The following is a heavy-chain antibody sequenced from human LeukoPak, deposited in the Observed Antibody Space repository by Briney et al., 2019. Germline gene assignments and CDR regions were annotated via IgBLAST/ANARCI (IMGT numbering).Heavy chain of an antibody. CDR1: GFTFSSNS. Sequence: GGSLRLSCAASGFTFSSNSMNWVRQAPGKGLEWVSYISTSSSSIYYADSVKGRFTISRDNAKNSLYLQMNSLRAEDTAVYYRARGRSGFYFDYWGQGTLVTVSS. J-gene: IGHJ4*02. CDR2: ISTSSSSI. D-gene: IGHD3-3*01. V-gene: IGHV3-48*01. CDR3: ARGRSGFYFDY.